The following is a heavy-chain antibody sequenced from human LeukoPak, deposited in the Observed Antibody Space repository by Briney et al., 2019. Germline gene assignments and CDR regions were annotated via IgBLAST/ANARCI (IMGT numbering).Heavy chain of an antibody. CDR1: GGSISSYYW. CDR3: VSFYETY. D-gene: IGHD2/OR15-2a*01. Sequence: ETLSLTCTVSGGSISSYYWMHWVRQAPGKGLVWVSHINSDGSWTSYADSVKGRFTISKDNAKNTVYLQMNSLRAEGTAVYYCVSFYETYWGRGTLVTVSS. J-gene: IGHJ4*02. V-gene: IGHV3-74*01. CDR2: INSDGSWT.